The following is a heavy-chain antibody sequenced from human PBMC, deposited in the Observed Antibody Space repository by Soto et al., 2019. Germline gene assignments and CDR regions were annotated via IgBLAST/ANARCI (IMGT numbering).Heavy chain of an antibody. J-gene: IGHJ4*02. CDR2: ISGMEDRT. CDR3: AKTYTGG. V-gene: IGHV3-23*01. D-gene: IGHD3-10*01. CDR1: GFNLKDQT. Sequence: GGSLRLSCTASGFNLKDQTLSWVRQAPGGGLEWVSGISGMEDRTNYADFVKGRFFISKDRAKNTLNLQMNGLRDDDTAVYYCAKTYTGGWGQGTQVTVSS.